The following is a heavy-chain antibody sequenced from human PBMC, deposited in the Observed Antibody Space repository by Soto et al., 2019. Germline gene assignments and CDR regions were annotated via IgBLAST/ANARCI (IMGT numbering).Heavy chain of an antibody. J-gene: IGHJ3*02. Sequence: GESLKISCKGSGYSFTSYWIGWVRQMPGKGLEWMGIIYPGDSDTRYSPSFQGQVTISADTSISTAYLQWSSLKASDTAMYYCASSPGSAYDAFDIWGQGTMVTVSS. CDR3: ASSPGSAYDAFDI. CDR1: GYSFTSYW. V-gene: IGHV5-51*01. D-gene: IGHD6-6*01. CDR2: IYPGDSDT.